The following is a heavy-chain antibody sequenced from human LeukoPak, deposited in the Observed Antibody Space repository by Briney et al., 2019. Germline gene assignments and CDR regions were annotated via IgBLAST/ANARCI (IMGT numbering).Heavy chain of an antibody. CDR1: GFSFSDYS. J-gene: IGHJ4*02. Sequence: GGSLRLSCAASGFSFSDYSLSWVRQAPGKGLEWVSLISSRGTHMYYLDSVKGRFTISRDNAKASLDLQLNSLRAEDTAVYFCARDFRIAAAVPSYFDYWGQGVLVTVSS. CDR2: ISSRGTHM. D-gene: IGHD6-13*01. CDR3: ARDFRIAAAVPSYFDY. V-gene: IGHV3-21*01.